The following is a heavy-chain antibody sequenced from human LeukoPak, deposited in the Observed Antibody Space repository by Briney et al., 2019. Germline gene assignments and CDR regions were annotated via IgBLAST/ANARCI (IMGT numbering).Heavy chain of an antibody. CDR2: IHYTGST. Sequence: PSETLSLTCTVSGGSINSYYWSWIRQPPGKGLECIGYIHYTGSTNYNPSLKSRVTISVDTSKSQFSLKLSSVTAADTAVYYCARLVGRAFNYYGSGSYYRFDPWGQGTLVTVSS. V-gene: IGHV4-59*12. CDR3: ARLVGRAFNYYGSGSYYRFDP. CDR1: GGSINSYY. D-gene: IGHD3-10*01. J-gene: IGHJ5*02.